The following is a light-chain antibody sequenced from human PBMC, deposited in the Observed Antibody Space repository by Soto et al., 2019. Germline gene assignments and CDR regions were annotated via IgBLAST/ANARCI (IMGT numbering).Light chain of an antibody. J-gene: IGLJ1*01. CDR3: FSYAGDSVYV. V-gene: IGLV2-23*02. CDR2: EVT. Sequence: QYALTQPSSVSGSPRQSITISCTGTNSDVGSYNLVSWFQQHPGKAPKLVIYEVTKRPSGASDRFSGSKSGNTASLKISGLQAEDEADYYCFSYAGDSVYVFGTGTKVTVL. CDR1: NSDVGSYNL.